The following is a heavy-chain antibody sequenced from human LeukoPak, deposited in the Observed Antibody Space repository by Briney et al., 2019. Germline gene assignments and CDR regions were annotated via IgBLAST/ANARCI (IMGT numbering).Heavy chain of an antibody. CDR3: ARGVVYAIENWYFDL. CDR2: IYYSVSP. D-gene: IGHD2-8*02. CDR1: GGSISSYY. J-gene: IGHJ2*01. V-gene: IGHV4-59*08. Sequence: SETLSLTCTVSGGSISSYYWSWIRQPPGKGVEWIGNIYYSVSPNYNPSLKSLVTISVDTSKNQFSLKLSSVTAADTAVYYCARGVVYAIENWYFDLWGRGTLVTVSS.